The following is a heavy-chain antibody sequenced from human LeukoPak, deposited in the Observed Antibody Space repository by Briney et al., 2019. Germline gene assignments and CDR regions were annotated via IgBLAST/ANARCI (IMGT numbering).Heavy chain of an antibody. Sequence: GGSLRLSCAASGFTFSNYSMHWVRQAPGKGLVWVSRINSDGSSRNYADSVKGRFTISRGNAKSTLSLQMNSLRAEDTAVYYCASASSHRIAAGGDYWGQGTLVTVSS. J-gene: IGHJ4*02. CDR3: ASASSHRIAAGGDY. CDR1: GFTFSNYS. D-gene: IGHD6-13*01. V-gene: IGHV3-74*01. CDR2: INSDGSSR.